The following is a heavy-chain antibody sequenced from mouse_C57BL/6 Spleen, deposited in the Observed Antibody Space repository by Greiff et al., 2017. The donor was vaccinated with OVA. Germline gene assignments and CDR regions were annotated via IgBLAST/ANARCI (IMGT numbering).Heavy chain of an antibody. Sequence: VQLQQPGAELAKPGASVKLSCKASGYTFTSYWMHWVKQRPGQGLEWIGKIHPNSGSTNYNEKFKGKATLTVDKSSSTAYMQLSSLTSEDSAVYYCARGSAMVTTDFDYWGQGTTLTVSA. J-gene: IGHJ2*01. D-gene: IGHD2-1*01. CDR3: ARGSAMVTTDFDY. V-gene: IGHV1-64*01. CDR2: IHPNSGST. CDR1: GYTFTSYW.